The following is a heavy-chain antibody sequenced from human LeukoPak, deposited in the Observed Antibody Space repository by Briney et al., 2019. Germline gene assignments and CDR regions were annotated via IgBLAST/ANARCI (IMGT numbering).Heavy chain of an antibody. CDR3: ARGYTCGY. D-gene: IGHD5-18*01. CDR1: GGTFSTYW. J-gene: IGHJ4*02. Sequence: GASVKVSCKASGGTFSTYWMSWVRQAPGKGLEWVANIKEDGSEKNYADSVKGRFTISRDNAKNSLYLQMNSLRAEDTAVYYCARGYTCGYWGQGTLVIVSS. V-gene: IGHV3-7*04. CDR2: IKEDGSEK.